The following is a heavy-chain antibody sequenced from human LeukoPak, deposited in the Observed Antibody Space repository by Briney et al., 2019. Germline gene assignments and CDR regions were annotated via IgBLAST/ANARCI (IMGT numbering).Heavy chain of an antibody. CDR2: ISGSGGTT. J-gene: IGHJ4*02. D-gene: IGHD6-19*01. CDR3: AKGGSGWYKYDC. Sequence: GGSLRLSCAASGFTFSSYAMSWVRQAPGKGLEWVSAISGSGGTTYYADSVKGRFTISRDNSKNTLYLQMDSLRAEDTAVYYCAKGGSGWYKYDCWGQGTLVSVSS. CDR1: GFTFSSYA. V-gene: IGHV3-23*01.